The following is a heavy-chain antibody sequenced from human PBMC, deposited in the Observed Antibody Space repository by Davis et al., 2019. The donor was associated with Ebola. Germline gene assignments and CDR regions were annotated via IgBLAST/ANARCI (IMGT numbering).Heavy chain of an antibody. V-gene: IGHV3-48*02. CDR2: ISGSSNTI. D-gene: IGHD2-15*01. Sequence: PGGSLRLSCAASGFTFSSYSMNWFRQAPGKGLEWISYISGSSNTIYYADSVKGRFIISRDNAKNSVYLQMNSLRDEDTAVYYCTRDIATVVFDYWGQGTLVRLL. CDR1: GFTFSSYS. J-gene: IGHJ4*02. CDR3: TRDIATVVFDY.